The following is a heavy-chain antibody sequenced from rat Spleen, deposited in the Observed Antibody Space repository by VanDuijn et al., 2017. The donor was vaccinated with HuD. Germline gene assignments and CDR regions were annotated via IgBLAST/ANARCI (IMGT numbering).Heavy chain of an antibody. D-gene: IGHD5-1*01. J-gene: IGHJ2*01. CDR2: IIYDGSNT. CDR3: TRENWVFDY. V-gene: IGHV5-17*01. Sequence: EVQLVESGGGLVPPGRSLELSCAASGFIFSDYTMAWVRQAPKKGLEWVAAIIYDGSNTFYRDSVKGRFTISRDNAKNTLYLQMDSLRSEDTATYYCTRENWVFDYWGQGVMVTVSS. CDR1: GFIFSDYT.